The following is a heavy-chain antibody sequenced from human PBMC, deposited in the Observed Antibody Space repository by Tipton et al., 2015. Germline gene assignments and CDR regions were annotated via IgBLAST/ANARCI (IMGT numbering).Heavy chain of an antibody. Sequence: TLSLTCTVSGGSISSYYWSWIRQSPGKGLEWIGYIYYSGSTNYNPSLKSRVTISVDTSKNQFSLKLNSVTAADTAVYYCARQYIYDGIDYRGQGTLVTVSS. D-gene: IGHD5-18*01. CDR2: IYYSGST. CDR1: GGSISSYY. V-gene: IGHV4-59*01. J-gene: IGHJ4*02. CDR3: ARQYIYDGIDY.